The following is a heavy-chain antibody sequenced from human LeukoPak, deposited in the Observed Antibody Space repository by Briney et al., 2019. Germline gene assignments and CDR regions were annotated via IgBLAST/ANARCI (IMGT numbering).Heavy chain of an antibody. CDR1: GFTFSSYA. CDR2: ISYDGSNK. J-gene: IGHJ4*02. D-gene: IGHD5-18*01. CDR3: ARVDTAMAFDY. Sequence: GGSLRLSCAASGFTFSSYAMHWVRQAPGKGLEWVAVISYDGSNKYYADSVKGQFTISRDNSKNTLYLQMNSLRAEDTAVYYCARVDTAMAFDYWGQGTLVTVSS. V-gene: IGHV3-30*04.